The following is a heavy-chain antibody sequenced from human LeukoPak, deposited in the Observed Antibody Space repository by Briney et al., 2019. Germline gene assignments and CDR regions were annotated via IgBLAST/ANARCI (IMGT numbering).Heavy chain of an antibody. J-gene: IGHJ6*03. CDR1: GFTFDDYG. V-gene: IGHV3-20*04. D-gene: IGHD6-13*01. CDR3: ATGQQLNFPRDYYMDV. Sequence: GGSLRLSCAASGFTFDDYGMSWVRQAPGKGLEWVSGINWNGGSTGYADSVKGRFTISRDNSKNSLYLQMNSLRAEDTALYYCATGQQLNFPRDYYMDVWGKGTTVTVSS. CDR2: INWNGGST.